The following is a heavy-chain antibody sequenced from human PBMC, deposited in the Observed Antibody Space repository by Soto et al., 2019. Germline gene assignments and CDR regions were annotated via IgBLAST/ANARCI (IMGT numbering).Heavy chain of an antibody. D-gene: IGHD3-22*01. CDR1: GGSISSGGYY. Sequence: VQLQESGPGLVKPSQNLSLTCTFSGGSISSGGYYWSWIRQHPGKGLEWIGYIYYSGSNYYNPSLKSRVTISVDTSKNQFSLKLSSVTAADTAVYYCARDEYYYDSSGYLQDAFDIWGQGTMVTVSS. CDR3: ARDEYYYDSSGYLQDAFDI. CDR2: IYYSGSN. J-gene: IGHJ3*02. V-gene: IGHV4-31*03.